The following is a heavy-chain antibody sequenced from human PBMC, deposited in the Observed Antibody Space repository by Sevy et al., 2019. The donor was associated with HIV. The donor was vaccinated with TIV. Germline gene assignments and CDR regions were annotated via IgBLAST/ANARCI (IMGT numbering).Heavy chain of an antibody. Sequence: ASVKVSCKASGYTFTSYGISWVRQAPGQGLEWMGWIGPYNGNTNYAQKIQGRVTMTTDTSTNTAYMELRSLRSDGTAVYYCARDTEYSYGPRAAFDIWGQGTMVTVSS. CDR1: GYTFTSYG. J-gene: IGHJ3*02. CDR3: ARDTEYSYGPRAAFDI. CDR2: IGPYNGNT. D-gene: IGHD5-18*01. V-gene: IGHV1-18*01.